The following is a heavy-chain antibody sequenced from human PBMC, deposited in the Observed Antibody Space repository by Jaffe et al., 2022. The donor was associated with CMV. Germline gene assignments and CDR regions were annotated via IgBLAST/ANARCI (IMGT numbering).Heavy chain of an antibody. D-gene: IGHD3-10*01. CDR2: ISSSSSYI. CDR3: ARDGGMVRGVGVYGMDV. CDR1: GFTFSSYS. Sequence: EVQLVESGGGLVKPGGSLRLSCVASGFTFSSYSMNWVRQAPGKGLEWVSSISSSSSYIYYADSVKGRFTISRDNAKNSLYLQMNSLRAEDTAVYYCARDGGMVRGVGVYGMDVWGQGSTVTVSS. V-gene: IGHV3-21*01. J-gene: IGHJ6*02.